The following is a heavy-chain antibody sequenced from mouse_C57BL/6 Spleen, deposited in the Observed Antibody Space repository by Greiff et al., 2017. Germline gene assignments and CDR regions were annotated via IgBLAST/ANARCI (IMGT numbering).Heavy chain of an antibody. Sequence: EVQGVESGEGLVKPGGSLKLSCAASGFTFSSYAMSWVRQTPEKRLEWVAYISSGGDYIYYADTDRIDRLIALSRFTISRDNARNTLYLQMSSLKSEDTAMYYCTRDSPGYYFDYWGQGTTLTVSS. V-gene: IGHV5-9-1*02. J-gene: IGHJ2*01. CDR2: ISSGGDYI. CDR3: TRDSPGYYFDY. CDR1: GFTFSSYA. D-gene: IGHD4-1*01.